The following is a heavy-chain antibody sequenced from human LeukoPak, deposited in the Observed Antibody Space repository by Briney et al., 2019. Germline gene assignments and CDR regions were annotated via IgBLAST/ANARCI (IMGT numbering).Heavy chain of an antibody. CDR2: IKQDGSEK. V-gene: IGHV3-7*01. CDR3: ARIKGSYCSSTSCYTSPIDY. D-gene: IGHD2-2*02. Sequence: GGSLRLSCAASGFTFSSYWMSWVRQAPGKGLEWVANIKQDGSEKYYVDSVKGRFTISRYNAKNSLYLQMNSLRAEDTAVYYCARIKGSYCSSTSCYTSPIDYWGQGTLVTVS. CDR1: GFTFSSYW. J-gene: IGHJ4*02.